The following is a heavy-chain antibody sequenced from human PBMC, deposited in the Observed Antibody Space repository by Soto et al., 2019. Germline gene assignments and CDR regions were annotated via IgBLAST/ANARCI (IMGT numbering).Heavy chain of an antibody. D-gene: IGHD2-21*02. V-gene: IGHV3-30-3*01. CDR3: ARGLWKDCGGDCYSVWYFDL. J-gene: IGHJ2*01. CDR2: ISYDGSNK. Sequence: VQLVESGGGLVKPGGSLRLSCAASGFTFSSYAMHWVRQAPGKGLEWVAVISYDGSNKYYADSVKGRFTISRDNSKNTLYLQMNSLRAEDTAVYYCARGLWKDCGGDCYSVWYFDLWGRGTLVTVSS. CDR1: GFTFSSYA.